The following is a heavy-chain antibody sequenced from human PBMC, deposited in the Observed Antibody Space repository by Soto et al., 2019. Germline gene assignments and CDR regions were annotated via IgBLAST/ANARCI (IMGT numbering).Heavy chain of an antibody. D-gene: IGHD1-1*01. CDR1: GGSFSGYY. CDR2: INHSGST. J-gene: IGHJ5*02. Sequence: QVQLQQWGAGLLKPSETLSLTCAVYGGSFSGYYWSWIRQPPGKGLEWIGEINHSGSTNYNPSPKSRVTISVDTSKNQFSLKLSSVTAADTAVYYCATRKTGPNNWFDPWGQGTLVTVSS. CDR3: ATRKTGPNNWFDP. V-gene: IGHV4-34*01.